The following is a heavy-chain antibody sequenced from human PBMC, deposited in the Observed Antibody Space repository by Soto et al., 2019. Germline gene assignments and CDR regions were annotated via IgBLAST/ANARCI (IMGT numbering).Heavy chain of an antibody. Sequence: QVQLVQSGAEVKKPGSSVKVSCKASGGTFSSYAISWVRQAPGQGLEWMGGIIPIFGTANYAQKFQGRVTITADESTSTAYMELSSLRSEDTAVDYCARDRGYCSGGSCRNWFDPWGQGTLVTVSS. CDR2: IIPIFGTA. CDR3: ARDRGYCSGGSCRNWFDP. V-gene: IGHV1-69*12. CDR1: GGTFSSYA. J-gene: IGHJ5*02. D-gene: IGHD2-15*01.